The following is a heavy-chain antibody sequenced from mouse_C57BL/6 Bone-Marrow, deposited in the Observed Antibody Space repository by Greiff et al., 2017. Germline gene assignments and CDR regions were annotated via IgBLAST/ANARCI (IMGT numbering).Heavy chain of an antibody. CDR3: ASPITTVVATPFAY. V-gene: IGHV14-3*01. J-gene: IGHJ3*01. Sequence: EVQLQESVAELVRPGASVKLSCTASGFNIKNTYMHWVKQRPEQGLEWIGRIDPANGNTKYAPKFPGKATRTADTSSNTAYLQLSSLTSEDTAIYYCASPITTVVATPFAYWGQGTLVTVSA. D-gene: IGHD1-1*01. CDR1: GFNIKNTY. CDR2: IDPANGNT.